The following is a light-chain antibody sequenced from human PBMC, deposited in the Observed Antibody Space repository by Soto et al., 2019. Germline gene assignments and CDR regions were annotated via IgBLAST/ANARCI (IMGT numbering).Light chain of an antibody. V-gene: IGKV3-11*01. CDR1: QSVGSSY. CDR2: DAS. CDR3: QQRSNWPPIT. J-gene: IGKJ5*01. Sequence: LVTTSAVTLSLSPWERATLSCRASQSVGSSYLAWYQQKPGQAPRLLIYDASNRATGIPARFSGSGSGTDFTLTISSLEPEEFAVYYCQQRSNWPPITFGQGTRLEIK.